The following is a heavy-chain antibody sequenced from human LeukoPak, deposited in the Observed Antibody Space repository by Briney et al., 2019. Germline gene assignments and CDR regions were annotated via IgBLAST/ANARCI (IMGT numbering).Heavy chain of an antibody. J-gene: IGHJ4*02. V-gene: IGHV3-30*02. Sequence: GGSLRLSCTASGFNFGSDAMHWVRQAPGKGLEWVAFIWSDGSNDHYADSVKGRFTISRDNSKNTVCLQMNSLRVEDTAVYYCAKDSAAWSSRNTYYFDYWGQGTLVTVSS. CDR3: AKDSAAWSSRNTYYFDY. CDR1: GFNFGSDA. D-gene: IGHD6-13*01. CDR2: IWSDGSND.